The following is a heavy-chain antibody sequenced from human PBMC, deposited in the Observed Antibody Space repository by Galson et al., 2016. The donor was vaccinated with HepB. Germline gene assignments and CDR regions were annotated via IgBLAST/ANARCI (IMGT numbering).Heavy chain of an antibody. CDR3: AREEGWFDP. CDR2: INHMEII. V-gene: IGHV4-34*01. Sequence: ATLSPTCAVYGGSFRGYYWSWIRQPPGKGLEWIAEINHMEIINYNPSLKSRVTISVDTPKNQFSLKLSSVTAAGTAVYYCAREEGWFDPWGQGTLVTVSS. J-gene: IGHJ5*02. CDR1: GGSFRGYY.